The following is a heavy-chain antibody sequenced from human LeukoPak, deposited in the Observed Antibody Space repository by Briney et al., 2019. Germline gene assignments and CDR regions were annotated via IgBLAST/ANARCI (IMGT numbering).Heavy chain of an antibody. D-gene: IGHD6-13*01. CDR2: INRSGST. CDR1: GGSFSGYY. V-gene: IGHV4-34*01. J-gene: IGHJ3*02. Sequence: SETLSLTCAVYGGSFSGYYWNWIRQPPGKGLEWIGEINRSGSTNYNPSLKSRVTISVDTSKNQFSLELSSVTAADTAVYYCASSSSSWFPDAFDIWGQGTMVTVSS. CDR3: ASSSSSWFPDAFDI.